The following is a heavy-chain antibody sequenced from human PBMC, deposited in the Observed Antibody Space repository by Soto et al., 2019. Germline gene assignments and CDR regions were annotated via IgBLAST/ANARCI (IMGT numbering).Heavy chain of an antibody. CDR3: ARETSADSF. J-gene: IGHJ4*02. CDR1: GFTFSNYW. Sequence: EVQLVESGGGLVQPGGSLRLSCAASGFTFSNYWMVWVRQAPEKGPEWVATIKQDGSEKYYVDSVKGRFTISRDNTKNSLYLQMNSLRAEDTALYYCARETSADSFWGQGTLVTVPS. V-gene: IGHV3-7*01. D-gene: IGHD2-21*01. CDR2: IKQDGSEK.